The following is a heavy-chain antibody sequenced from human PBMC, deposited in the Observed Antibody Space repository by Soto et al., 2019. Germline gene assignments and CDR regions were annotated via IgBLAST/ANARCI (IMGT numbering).Heavy chain of an antibody. CDR3: ARVVRKGRAAPDI. Sequence: QIQLVQSGAEVKKPGTSVKVSCRASGYTFTTYGFSWVRQAPGQGLEWLGWISAYNGDTDYAQKLQGRVTMTTDTSTSTAYMELRRLRSDDTVVYYCARVVRKGRAAPDIWGQGTMVTVSS. V-gene: IGHV1-18*01. J-gene: IGHJ3*02. CDR1: GYTFTTYG. D-gene: IGHD6-13*01. CDR2: ISAYNGDT.